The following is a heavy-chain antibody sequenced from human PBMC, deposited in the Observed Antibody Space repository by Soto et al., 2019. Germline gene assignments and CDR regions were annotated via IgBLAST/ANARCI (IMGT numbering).Heavy chain of an antibody. J-gene: IGHJ6*02. CDR2: ITSSSTYI. V-gene: IGHV3-21*01. D-gene: IGHD4-4*01. Sequence: GGSLRLSCAASGFMFSGYSMHWVRQAPGKGLEWVSSITSSSTYIYYADSVKGRFTIARDNAKSSLDLQMNSLRADDTAVYYCAGTTVTPRPPYYYYAMDVWGQGTTVTV. CDR1: GFMFSGYS. CDR3: AGTTVTPRPPYYYYAMDV.